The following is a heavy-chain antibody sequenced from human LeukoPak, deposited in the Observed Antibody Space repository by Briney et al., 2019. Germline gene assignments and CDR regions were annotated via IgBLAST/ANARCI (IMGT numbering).Heavy chain of an antibody. CDR2: INHSGST. D-gene: IGHD2-15*01. CDR1: GGSFSGYY. CDR3: ARGYIVVVVAATDSFYDY. Sequence: SETLSLTCAVYGGSFSGYYWSWIRQPPGKGLEWIGEINHSGSTNYNPSLKSRVTISVDTSKNQFSLKLSSVTAADTAVYYYARGYIVVVVAATDSFYDYWGQGTLVTVSS. J-gene: IGHJ4*02. V-gene: IGHV4-34*01.